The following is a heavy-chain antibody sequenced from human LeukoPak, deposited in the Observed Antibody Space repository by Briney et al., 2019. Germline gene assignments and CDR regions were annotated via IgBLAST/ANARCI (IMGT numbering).Heavy chain of an antibody. Sequence: KTSETLSLTCTVSGGSISSYYWSWIRQPPGKGLEWIGEINHSGSTNYNPSLKSRVTISVDTSKNQFSLKLSSVTAADTAVYYCGRQLQFRLCVDVWGKGTTVTVSS. D-gene: IGHD6-6*01. CDR2: INHSGST. V-gene: IGHV4-34*01. CDR1: GGSISSYY. CDR3: GRQLQFRLCVDV. J-gene: IGHJ6*04.